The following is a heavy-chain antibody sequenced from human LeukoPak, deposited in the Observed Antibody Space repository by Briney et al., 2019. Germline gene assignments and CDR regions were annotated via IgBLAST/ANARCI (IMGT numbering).Heavy chain of an antibody. Sequence: GGSLRLSCAASGFTFSSYSMNWVRQAPGKGLEWVSSISSSSSYIYYADSVKGRLTISRDNAKNSLYLQMNSLRAEDTAAYYCARDRAGATTDYWGQGTLVTVSS. V-gene: IGHV3-21*01. CDR3: ARDRAGATTDY. J-gene: IGHJ4*02. CDR1: GFTFSSYS. CDR2: ISSSSSYI. D-gene: IGHD1-26*01.